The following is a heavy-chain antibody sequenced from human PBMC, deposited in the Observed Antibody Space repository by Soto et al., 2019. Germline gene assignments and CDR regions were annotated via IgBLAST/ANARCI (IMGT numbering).Heavy chain of an antibody. V-gene: IGHV1-2*02. CDR1: GYTFSAYN. CDR3: AICENFGDGVFDV. J-gene: IGHJ3*01. Sequence: QVQLVQSGAEMKKPGASVRVSCKASGYTFSAYNVHWVRQAPGQGPQWVGWINLNTGVTNYGPELQDRVTMTRDTSIRTAYIELSSLRSADKAIYYCAICENFGDGVFDVWGQGTMVAVSS. D-gene: IGHD2-8*01. CDR2: INLNTGVT.